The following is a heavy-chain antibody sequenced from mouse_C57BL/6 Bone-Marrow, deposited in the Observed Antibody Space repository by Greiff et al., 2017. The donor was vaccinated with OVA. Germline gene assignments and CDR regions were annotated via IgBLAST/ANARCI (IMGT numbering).Heavy chain of an antibody. CDR3: ARRGLNYYGSSYWYFDV. CDR2: ISNLAYSI. J-gene: IGHJ1*03. Sequence: DVMLVESGGGLVQPGGSLKLSCAASGFTFSDYGMAWVRQAPRKGPEWVAFISNLAYSIYYADTVTGRFTISRENAKNTLYLEMSSLRSEDTAMYYCARRGLNYYGSSYWYFDVWGTGTTVTVSS. D-gene: IGHD1-1*01. V-gene: IGHV5-15*04. CDR1: GFTFSDYG.